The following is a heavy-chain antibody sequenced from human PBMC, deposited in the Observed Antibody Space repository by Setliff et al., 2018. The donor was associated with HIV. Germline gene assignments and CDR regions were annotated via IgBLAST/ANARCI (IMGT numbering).Heavy chain of an antibody. J-gene: IGHJ5*02. CDR3: ARAHFLVAMTRNWFDP. CDR2: INPKSGVA. Sequence: ASVMVSCKASGYTFTDFYIHWVRQAPGQGLEWIGRINPKSGVADYLKKFQGRVTMTTDTSTNTAHMELIRPRFDDTAVYYCARAHFLVAMTRNWFDPWGQGTLVTVPQ. D-gene: IGHD5-12*01. CDR1: GYTFTDFY. V-gene: IGHV1-2*06.